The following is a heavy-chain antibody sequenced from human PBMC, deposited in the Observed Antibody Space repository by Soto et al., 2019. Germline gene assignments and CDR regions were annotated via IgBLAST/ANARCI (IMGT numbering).Heavy chain of an antibody. D-gene: IGHD5-18*01. Sequence: SVKVSCKASGGTFSSYAISWVRQAPGQGLEWMGGIIPIFGTANYAQKFQGRVTITADESTSTAYMELSSLRSEDTAVYYCARDLRGYSYADCWGQGTLVTVSS. V-gene: IGHV1-69*13. CDR2: IIPIFGTA. CDR1: GGTFSSYA. J-gene: IGHJ4*02. CDR3: ARDLRGYSYADC.